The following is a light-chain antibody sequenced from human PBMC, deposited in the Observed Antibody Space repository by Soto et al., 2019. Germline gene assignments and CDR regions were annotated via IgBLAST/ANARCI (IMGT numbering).Light chain of an antibody. Sequence: QSALTQPASVSGSPGQSITISCTGTSSDVGSYNLVSWYQQHPGEAPKLMIYEDTKRPSGVSYRFSASKSGNTASLTISGLQAEDEADYYCCSYASGNTHVFGAGTKLPVL. V-gene: IGLV2-23*01. CDR2: EDT. CDR3: CSYASGNTHV. J-gene: IGLJ1*01. CDR1: SSDVGSYNL.